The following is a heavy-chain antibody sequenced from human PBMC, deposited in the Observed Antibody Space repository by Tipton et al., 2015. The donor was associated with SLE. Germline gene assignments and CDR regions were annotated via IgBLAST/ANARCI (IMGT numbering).Heavy chain of an antibody. CDR2: ISGSGDNT. Sequence: SLRLSCAASGFTFSSYAMNWVRQAPGKGLEWVSIISGSGDNTYYADSVKGRFTISRDNSKNTLYLQMNSLRAEDTAVYYCAKDSDYYDSSGYYFTFDMWGRGTMVTVSS. CDR3: AKDSDYYDSSGYYFTFDM. J-gene: IGHJ3*02. CDR1: GFTFSSYA. V-gene: IGHV3-23*01. D-gene: IGHD3-22*01.